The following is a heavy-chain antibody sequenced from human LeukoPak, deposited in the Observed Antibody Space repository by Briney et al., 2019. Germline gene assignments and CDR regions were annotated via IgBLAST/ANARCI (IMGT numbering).Heavy chain of an antibody. CDR1: GGSISRYY. CDR2: IYYSGTT. V-gene: IGHV4-59*08. Sequence: PSETLSLTRIVSGGSISRYYWSWIRQPPGKGLEWIGYIYYSGTTNYNPSLKSRVTISVDTSKSQFSLKLSSVTAADTAVYYCARHGFSGYDTPSLDYWGQGMLVTVSS. J-gene: IGHJ4*02. CDR3: ARHGFSGYDTPSLDY. D-gene: IGHD5-12*01.